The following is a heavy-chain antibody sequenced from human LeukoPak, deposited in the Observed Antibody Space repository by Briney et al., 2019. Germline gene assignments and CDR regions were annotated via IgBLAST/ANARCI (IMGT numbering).Heavy chain of an antibody. CDR2: VYSGGNT. CDR1: GFTFSHYG. Sequence: GGSLRLSCAASGFTFSHYGMRWVRQAPGKGLEWVSVVYSGGNTYYADFVKGRFTISRDKSKNTVYLQMNSLRVEDTAVYYCARENRGAGAFDIWGKGKMVTVCS. D-gene: IGHD3-10*01. J-gene: IGHJ3*02. CDR3: ARENRGAGAFDI. V-gene: IGHV3-66*01.